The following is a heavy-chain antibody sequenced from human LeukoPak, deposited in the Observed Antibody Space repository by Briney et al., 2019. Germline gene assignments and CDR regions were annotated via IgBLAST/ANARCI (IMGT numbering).Heavy chain of an antibody. CDR3: GRRAWERRDAFDI. J-gene: IGHJ3*02. Sequence: TGGSLRLSCAASGFTFSSYWMHWVRQAPGKGLVWVSHINSDGSSTSYADSVKGRFTISRDNAKNTLFLQMNILRAEDTAVYYCGRRAWERRDAFDIWAKGQWSPSLQ. D-gene: IGHD1-26*01. CDR2: INSDGSST. V-gene: IGHV3-74*01. CDR1: GFTFSSYW.